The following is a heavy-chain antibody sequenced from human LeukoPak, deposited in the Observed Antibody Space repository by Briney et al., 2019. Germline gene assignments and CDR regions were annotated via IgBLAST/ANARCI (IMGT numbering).Heavy chain of an antibody. CDR3: ARSDCSSTSCYDAFDI. D-gene: IGHD2-2*01. CDR1: GYTLTELS. J-gene: IGHJ3*02. Sequence: ASVKVSCKVSGYTLTELSMHWVRQAPGKGLEWMGGFDPEDGETIYAQKFQGRVTMTEDTSTDTAYMELRSLRSEDTAVYYCARSDCSSTSCYDAFDIWGQGTMVTVSS. CDR2: FDPEDGET. V-gene: IGHV1-24*01.